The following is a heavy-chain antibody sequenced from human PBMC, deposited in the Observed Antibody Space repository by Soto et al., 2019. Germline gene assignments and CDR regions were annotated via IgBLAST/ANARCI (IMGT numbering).Heavy chain of an antibody. CDR2: ISAYNGNT. CDR3: ARDPPRIGTTMSLYGMDV. D-gene: IGHD3-3*01. V-gene: IGHV1-18*04. CDR1: GYTFTSYG. J-gene: IGHJ6*02. Sequence: RASVKVSCKASGYTFTSYGISWVRQAPGQGLEWMGWISAYNGNTNYAQKLQGRVTMTTDTSTSTAYMELRSLRSDDTAVYYCARDPPRIGTTMSLYGMDVWGQGTTVTVSS.